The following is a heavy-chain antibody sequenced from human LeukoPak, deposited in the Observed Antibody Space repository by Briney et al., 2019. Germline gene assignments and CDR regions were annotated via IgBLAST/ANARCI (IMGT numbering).Heavy chain of an antibody. D-gene: IGHD3-3*01. J-gene: IGHJ6*03. V-gene: IGHV3-23*01. CDR3: AREYYDFWSGLYYYYMDV. CDR2: ISGSGGST. CDR1: GFTFSSYA. Sequence: PGGSLRLSCAASGFTFSSYAMSWVRQAPGKGLEWVSAISGSGGSTYYADSVKGRFTISRDNSKNTLYLQMNSLRAEDTAVYYCAREYYDFWSGLYYYYMDVWGKGTTVTVSS.